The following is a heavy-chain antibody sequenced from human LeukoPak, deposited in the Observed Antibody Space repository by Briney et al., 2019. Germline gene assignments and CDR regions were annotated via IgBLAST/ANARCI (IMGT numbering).Heavy chain of an antibody. V-gene: IGHV4-31*03. CDR2: IYYSGST. D-gene: IGHD7-27*01. CDR1: GGFISSGGYY. CDR3: SLGTGPFDP. J-gene: IGHJ5*02. Sequence: SQTLSLTCTVSGGFISSGGYYWTWIRQRPGKGLEYIGYIYYSGSTYYNPSPGSRIAISIDTSNNRFSLDLTSVTAADTAVYYCSLGTGPFDPWGQGIMVTVSS.